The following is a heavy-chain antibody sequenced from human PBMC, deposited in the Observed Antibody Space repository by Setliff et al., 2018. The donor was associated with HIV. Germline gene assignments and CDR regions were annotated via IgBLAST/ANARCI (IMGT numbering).Heavy chain of an antibody. CDR2: ISGSAGST. CDR3: AKAARDYYDSSGYYIGIDY. CDR1: GFTFSSYA. Sequence: PGGSLRLSCAASGFTFSSYAMSWVRQAPGKRLDWVSAISGSAGSTYYADSVKGRFTISRDNSKSTLYLQMNSLRAEDTAVYYCAKAARDYYDSSGYYIGIDYWGRGTLVTVSS. V-gene: IGHV3-23*01. D-gene: IGHD3-22*01. J-gene: IGHJ4*02.